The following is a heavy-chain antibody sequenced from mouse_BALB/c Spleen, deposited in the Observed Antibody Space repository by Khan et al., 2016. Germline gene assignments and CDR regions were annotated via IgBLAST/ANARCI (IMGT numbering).Heavy chain of an antibody. V-gene: IGHV2-9*02. CDR1: GFSLTNSG. J-gene: IGHJ3*01. Sequence: QVQLKESGPGLVAPSQSLSITCTVSGFSLTNSGVHWIRQPPGKGLEWLGVIWPGGSTDYNSALLSRLSITTDNSQNQVFLRMSSLQTDETARYYCARDDQNDVAWLASWGQGTLVIVSA. CDR3: ARDDQNDVAWLAS. CDR2: IWPGGST.